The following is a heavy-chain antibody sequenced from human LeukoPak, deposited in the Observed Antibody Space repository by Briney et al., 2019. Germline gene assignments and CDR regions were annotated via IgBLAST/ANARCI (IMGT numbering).Heavy chain of an antibody. CDR3: ATAGQWRFDS. V-gene: IGHV3-74*01. J-gene: IGHJ4*02. CDR2: LSPDGGTI. D-gene: IGHD6-19*01. CDR1: GFTFSSYW. Sequence: GGSLRLSCAVPGFTFSSYWMHWVRQAPGKGLVWVSRLSPDGGTIDYSDSVRGRFTISRDNAKDTLYLQMNSLRVDDTAVYYCATAGQWRFDSWGLGTLVTVSS.